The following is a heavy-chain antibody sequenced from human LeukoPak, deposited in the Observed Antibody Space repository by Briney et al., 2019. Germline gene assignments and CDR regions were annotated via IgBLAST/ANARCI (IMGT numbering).Heavy chain of an antibody. CDR3: ARTRRSGSPYYYFYGMDV. V-gene: IGHV1-18*04. D-gene: IGHD3-10*01. CDR1: GYTFTSYG. CDR2: ISAYNGNA. J-gene: IGHJ6*04. Sequence: ASVKDSCKASGYTFTSYGISWVRQAPGQGLEWMGGISAYNGNAKYAQRLQGRVSMDTHTPTSTAYMELRSMRSDDTAVYYCARTRRSGSPYYYFYGMDVWGKGTTVTVSS.